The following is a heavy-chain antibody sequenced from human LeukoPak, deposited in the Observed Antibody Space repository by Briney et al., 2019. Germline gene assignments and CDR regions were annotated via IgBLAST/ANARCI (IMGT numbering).Heavy chain of an antibody. CDR3: AKDYGSSSTNWFDP. D-gene: IGHD6-6*01. CDR1: GFTFSTYA. CDR2: ISGGGGST. Sequence: GGSLRLSCAASGFTFSTYAISWVRQAPGKGLEWVSAISGGGGSTYYADSVKGRFTISRDNSKNTLYLQMNSLRAEDTAVYYCAKDYGSSSTNWFDPWGQGTLVTVSS. V-gene: IGHV3-23*01. J-gene: IGHJ5*02.